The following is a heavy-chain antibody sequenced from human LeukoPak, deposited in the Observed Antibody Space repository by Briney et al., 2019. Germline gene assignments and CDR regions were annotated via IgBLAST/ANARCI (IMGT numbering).Heavy chain of an antibody. J-gene: IGHJ6*02. V-gene: IGHV3-11*01. D-gene: IGHD5-18*01. Sequence: GGSLRLSCAASGFTFSDYYMSWIRQAPGKGLEWVSYISSSGSTIYYADSVKGRFTISRDNAKNSLYLQMNSLRAEDTAVYYCARVNTTEYSWGLYYYYGMDVWGQGTTVTVSS. CDR2: ISSSGSTI. CDR3: ARVNTTEYSWGLYYYYGMDV. CDR1: GFTFSDYY.